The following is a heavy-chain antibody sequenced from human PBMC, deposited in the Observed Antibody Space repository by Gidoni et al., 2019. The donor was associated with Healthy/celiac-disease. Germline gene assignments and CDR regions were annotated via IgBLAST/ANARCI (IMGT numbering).Heavy chain of an antibody. V-gene: IGHV3-30-3*01. CDR1: GFTFSIYA. CDR2: ISYDGSNK. J-gene: IGHJ5*02. D-gene: IGHD2-2*01. Sequence: QVQLVESGGGVVQPGRSLRLSCAASGFTFSIYAMHGVRYAPGKGLEWVAVISYDGSNKYYADSVKGRFTISRDNSKNTLYLQMNSLGAEDTAVYYCARDRGARYCSSTSCRSNWFDPWGQGTLVTVSS. CDR3: ARDRGARYCSSTSCRSNWFDP.